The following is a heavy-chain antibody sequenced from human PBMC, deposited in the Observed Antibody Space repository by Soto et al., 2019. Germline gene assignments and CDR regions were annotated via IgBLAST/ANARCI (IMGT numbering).Heavy chain of an antibody. CDR2: IFYTGTT. J-gene: IGHJ5*02. D-gene: IGHD2-2*01. CDR1: GGSINYNSYY. V-gene: IGHV4-39*02. CDR3: ARLVVVAPVANA. Sequence: QLKLQESGPGLVKPSETLSLTCSVSGGSINYNSYYWGWIRQPQGKGLEWVGGIFYTGTTYYSPSLKDRVTISVDTSKNSFSLNLTSVTAADTAVYFCARLVVVAPVANAWGQETLVTVSS.